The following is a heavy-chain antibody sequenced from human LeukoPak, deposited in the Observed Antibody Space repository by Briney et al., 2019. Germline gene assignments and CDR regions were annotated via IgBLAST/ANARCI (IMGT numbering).Heavy chain of an antibody. CDR1: GGSISSGCYY. CDR3: AAYSSSNHYGMDV. D-gene: IGHD6-6*01. V-gene: IGHV4-31*03. J-gene: IGHJ6*02. CDR2: IYYSGST. Sequence: PSETLSLTCTVSGGSISSGCYYWSWIRQHPGKGLEWIGYIYYSGSTYYNPSLKSRVTISVDTSKNQFSMKLSSVTAADTAVYYCAAYSSSNHYGMDVWGQGTTVTVSS.